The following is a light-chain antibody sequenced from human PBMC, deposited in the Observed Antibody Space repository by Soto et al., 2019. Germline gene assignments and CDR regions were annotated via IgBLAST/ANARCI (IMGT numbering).Light chain of an antibody. CDR2: RAS. CDR3: QQYHNLWT. V-gene: IGKV3-15*01. CDR1: QDVLTN. J-gene: IGKJ1*01. Sequence: EIVMTQSPATLSLSPGACATLSCRASQDVLTNLAWFQQRPGQAPRLLIYRASTRATNIPARFSGSGSGTEFTLTISSLQSDDFALYYCQQYHNLWTFGQGTRVDIK.